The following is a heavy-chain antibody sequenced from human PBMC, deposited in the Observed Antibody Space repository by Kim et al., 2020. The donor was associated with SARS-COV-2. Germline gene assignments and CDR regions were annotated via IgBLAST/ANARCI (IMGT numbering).Heavy chain of an antibody. V-gene: IGHV3-30-3*01. CDR3: ARDTAMTRYYYYGMDV. D-gene: IGHD5-18*01. J-gene: IGHJ6*02. CDR1: GFTFSSYA. Sequence: GGSLRLSCAASGFTFSSYAMHWVRQAPGKGLEWVAVISYDGSNKYYADSVKGRFTISRDNSKNTLYLQMNSLRAEDTAVYYCARDTAMTRYYYYGMDVWGQGTTVTVSS. CDR2: ISYDGSNK.